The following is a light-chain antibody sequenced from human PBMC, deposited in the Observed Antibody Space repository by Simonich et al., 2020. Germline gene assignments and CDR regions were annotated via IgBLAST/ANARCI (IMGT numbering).Light chain of an antibody. V-gene: IGKV4-1*01. CDR2: WAS. CDR3: QQYYSTPYT. J-gene: IGKJ2*01. CDR1: QSVLYSSNNKNY. Sequence: DIVMTQSPDSLAVSLGERATINCKSSQSVLYSSNNKNYLAWYQQKPGQPPKLLIYWASTRESGVPERLGGSGSGTDFTLTISSLQAEDVAVYYCQQYYSTPYTFGQGTKLEIK.